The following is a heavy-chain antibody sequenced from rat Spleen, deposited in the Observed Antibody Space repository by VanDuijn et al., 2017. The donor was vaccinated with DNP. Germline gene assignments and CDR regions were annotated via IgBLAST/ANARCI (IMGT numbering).Heavy chain of an antibody. V-gene: IGHV5-7*01. J-gene: IGHJ2*01. CDR1: GFTFSDYY. CDR2: IHSDGSST. CDR3: ARQWLQSFDY. D-gene: IGHD1-1*01. Sequence: EVQLVESGGGLVQAGRSLKLSCAASGFTFSDYYMAWVRQAPTKGLEWITTIHSDGSSTYYRDSVRGRFTFSRDNAKSTLYLQMNSLRSEDTATYYCARQWLQSFDYWGQGVMVTVSS.